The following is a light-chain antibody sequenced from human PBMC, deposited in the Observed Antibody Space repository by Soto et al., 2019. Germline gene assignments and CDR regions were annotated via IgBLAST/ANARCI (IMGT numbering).Light chain of an antibody. V-gene: IGKV1-39*01. CDR1: QSIRSY. CDR3: QQSYSTPYMYT. CDR2: SAS. Sequence: DIQMTQSPSYLYASEGDRVTITCRASQSIRSYLNWYQQKSGKAPNLLIYSASSLQSGVPSRFSGSGSGTDFTLTISSLQPEDFATYYCQQSYSTPYMYTFGQGTKLVI. J-gene: IGKJ2*01.